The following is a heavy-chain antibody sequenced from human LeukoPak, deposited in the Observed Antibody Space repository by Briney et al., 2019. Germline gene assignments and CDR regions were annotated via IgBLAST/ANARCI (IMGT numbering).Heavy chain of an antibody. V-gene: IGHV3-48*04. D-gene: IGHD6-13*01. CDR1: GFTFSSYS. Sequence: GGSLRLSCAASGFTFSSYSMNWVRQAPGKGLEWVSYISSSSSTIYYADSVKGRFTISRDNFKSSLYLQMNSLRVEDTAVYYCATTAATAGGPYWGQGTLVTVSS. CDR2: ISSSSSTI. J-gene: IGHJ4*02. CDR3: ATTAATAGGPY.